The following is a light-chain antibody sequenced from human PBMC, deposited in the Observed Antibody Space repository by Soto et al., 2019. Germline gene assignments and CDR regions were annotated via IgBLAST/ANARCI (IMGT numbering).Light chain of an antibody. Sequence: DIQMTQSPSSLSASVGDRVTITCQASQNINNYLNWYQQKPGRAPKLLIYDASNLEAGVPSRFRGSGSGTDFTFTISRLQPEDIASYYCQQSYTSPITFGGGTKVDIK. CDR2: DAS. V-gene: IGKV1-33*01. J-gene: IGKJ4*01. CDR1: QNINNY. CDR3: QQSYTSPIT.